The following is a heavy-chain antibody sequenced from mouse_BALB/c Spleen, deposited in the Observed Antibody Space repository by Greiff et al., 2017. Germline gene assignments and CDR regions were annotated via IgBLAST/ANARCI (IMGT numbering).Heavy chain of an antibody. Sequence: VKVEESGPGLVAPSQSLSITCTVSGFSLTSYGVHWVRQPPGKGLEWLGVIWAGGSTNYNSALMSRLSISKDNSKSQVFLKMNSLQTDDTAMYYCARDGYYGWFAYWGQGTLVTVSA. CDR3: ARDGYYGWFAY. D-gene: IGHD2-3*01. CDR2: IWAGGST. CDR1: GFSLTSYG. J-gene: IGHJ3*01. V-gene: IGHV2-9*02.